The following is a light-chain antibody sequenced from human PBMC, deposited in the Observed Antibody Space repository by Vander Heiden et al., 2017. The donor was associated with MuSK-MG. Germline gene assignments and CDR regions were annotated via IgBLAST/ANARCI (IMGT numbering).Light chain of an antibody. Sequence: IVFVDTPLSLSVTPGQPPSISCKSSQSLRRGDGKTYLYWYLQKPGQPPQPLIYEVSNRASGVPDRFSGSGSGTDFTLKISRVEAEDVGVYYCRQCLQVPLTFGGGTKVEIK. CDR1: QSLRRGDGKTY. J-gene: IGKJ4*01. CDR2: EVS. V-gene: IGKV2D-29*01. CDR3: RQCLQVPLT.